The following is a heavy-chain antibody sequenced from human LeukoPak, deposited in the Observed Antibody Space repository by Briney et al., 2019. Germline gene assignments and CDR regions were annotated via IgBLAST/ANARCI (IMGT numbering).Heavy chain of an antibody. V-gene: IGHV3-48*02. CDR3: ARELGDY. CDR1: GFTFSSYA. D-gene: IGHD7-27*01. CDR2: ISSSATTI. J-gene: IGHJ4*02. Sequence: PGGSLRLSCAASGFTFSSYALNWVRQAPGKGLEWVCYISSSATTIYYADSVKGRFTISRDNAKNSLYLQMNSLRDEDTAVYYCARELGDYWGQGTLVTVSS.